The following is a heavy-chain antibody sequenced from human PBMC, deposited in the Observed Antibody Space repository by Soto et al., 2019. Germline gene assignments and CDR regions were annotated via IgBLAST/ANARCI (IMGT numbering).Heavy chain of an antibody. Sequence: PGGSLRLSCAASGFTFSSYEMNWVRQAPGKGLEWVSYISSSGSTIYYADPVKGRFTISRDNAKNSLYLQMNSLRAEDTAVYYCARVETTVTTYGMDVWGQGTTVTVSS. CDR3: ARVETTVTTYGMDV. D-gene: IGHD4-17*01. J-gene: IGHJ6*02. CDR2: ISSSGSTI. CDR1: GFTFSSYE. V-gene: IGHV3-48*03.